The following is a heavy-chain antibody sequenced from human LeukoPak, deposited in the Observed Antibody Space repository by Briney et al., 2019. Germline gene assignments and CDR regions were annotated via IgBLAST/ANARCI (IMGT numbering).Heavy chain of an antibody. CDR2: LNAGNGLT. CDR3: ATSRNSARGIDY. J-gene: IGHJ4*02. V-gene: IGHV1-3*01. Sequence: ASVKVSCKASGYTFITYVMHWVRQAPGQRLEWMGWLNAGNGLTKYSQKFQDTVTITRDTSASTAYMELSSLRSEDTAVYYCATSRNSARGIDYWGQGTLVTVSS. CDR1: GYTFITYV. D-gene: IGHD2-15*01.